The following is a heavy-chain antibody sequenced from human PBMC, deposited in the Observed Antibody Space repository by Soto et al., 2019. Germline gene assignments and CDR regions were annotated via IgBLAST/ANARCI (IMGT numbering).Heavy chain of an antibody. CDR3: ARGIEPLDLLYYYGMDV. D-gene: IGHD5-18*01. Sequence: QVQLVQSGAEVKKPGASVKVSCKASGYTFTGYYMHWVRQAPGQGLEWMGWINPNSGGTNYAQKFQGWVTMTRDTSISIAYMELSRLRSDDTAVYYCARGIEPLDLLYYYGMDVWGQGTTVTVSS. V-gene: IGHV1-2*04. J-gene: IGHJ6*02. CDR1: GYTFTGYY. CDR2: INPNSGGT.